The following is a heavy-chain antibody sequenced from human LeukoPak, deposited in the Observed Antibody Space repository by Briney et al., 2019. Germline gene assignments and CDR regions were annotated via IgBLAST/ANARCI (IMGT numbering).Heavy chain of an antibody. CDR3: ARQSNSGSYFGGYY. D-gene: IGHD1-26*01. Sequence: MPSETLSLTCAVYGGSFSGYYWSWIRRPPGKGLEWIGEINHSGSTNYNPSLKSRVTISVDTSKNRFSLNLKSVTAADTAVYFCARQSNSGSYFGGYYWGQGILVTVSS. CDR2: INHSGST. J-gene: IGHJ4*02. V-gene: IGHV4-34*01. CDR1: GGSFSGYY.